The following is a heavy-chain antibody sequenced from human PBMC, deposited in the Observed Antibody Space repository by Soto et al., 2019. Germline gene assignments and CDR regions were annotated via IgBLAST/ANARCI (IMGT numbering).Heavy chain of an antibody. CDR2: IDPSDSQT. CDR1: GYSFAGYW. CDR3: AVVGATPVGWFDP. J-gene: IGHJ5*02. Sequence: PGESLKISCKGSGYSFAGYWITWVREKPGKGLERMGRIDPSDSQTYYSPSFQGQVTISADKSISTAYLQWSSLKASDTAMYYCAVVGATPVGWFDPWGQGTLVTVSS. V-gene: IGHV5-10-1*04. D-gene: IGHD1-26*01.